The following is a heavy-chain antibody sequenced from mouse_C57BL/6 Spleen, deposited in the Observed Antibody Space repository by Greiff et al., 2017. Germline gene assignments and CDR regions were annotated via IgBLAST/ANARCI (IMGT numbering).Heavy chain of an antibody. CDR2: INPNNGGT. J-gene: IGHJ2*01. CDR3: ARLGYYGSSYYFDY. D-gene: IGHD1-1*01. Sequence: EVQLQQSGPELVKPGASVKISCKASGYTFTDYYMNWVKQSHGKSLEWIGDINPNNGGTNYNQKFKGKSTLTVDKSSSTAYMQLSSLTSEDSAVYYCARLGYYGSSYYFDYWGQGTTLTVSS. CDR1: GYTFTDYY. V-gene: IGHV1-26*01.